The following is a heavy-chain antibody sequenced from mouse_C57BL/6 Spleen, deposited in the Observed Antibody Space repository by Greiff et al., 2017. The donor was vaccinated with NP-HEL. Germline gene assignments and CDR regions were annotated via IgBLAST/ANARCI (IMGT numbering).Heavy chain of an antibody. CDR2: INPSTGGT. CDR1: GYSFTGYY. CDR3: APDYYGSSSYWYFDV. Sequence: EVQLQQSGPELVKPGASVKISCKASGYSFTGYYMNWVKQSPEKSLEWIGEINPSTGGTTYNQKFKAKATLTVDKSSSTAYMQLKSLTSEDSAVYYCAPDYYGSSSYWYFDVWGTGTTVTVSS. D-gene: IGHD1-1*01. V-gene: IGHV1-42*01. J-gene: IGHJ1*03.